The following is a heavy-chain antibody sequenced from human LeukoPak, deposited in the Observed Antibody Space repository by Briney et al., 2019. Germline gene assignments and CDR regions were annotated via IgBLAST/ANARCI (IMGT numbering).Heavy chain of an antibody. D-gene: IGHD1-1*01. J-gene: IGHJ4*02. CDR1: AFTFSSNP. CDR3: ATTKQARRYFDY. Sequence: GRSLRLSCPRSAFTFSSNPLSWVRQAPGKGLEWVSSINPSGGNTYYADSVRGRFTISTNNSKNTLYLQMTTLRAEDPAVYYCATTKQARRYFDYWGQGTLVTVSS. CDR2: INPSGGNT. V-gene: IGHV3-23*01.